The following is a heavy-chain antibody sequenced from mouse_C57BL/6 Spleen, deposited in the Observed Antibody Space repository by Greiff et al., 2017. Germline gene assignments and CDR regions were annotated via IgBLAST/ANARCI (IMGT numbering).Heavy chain of an antibody. V-gene: IGHV3-6*01. J-gene: IGHJ4*01. CDR1: GYSITSGYY. CDR2: ISYDGSN. D-gene: IGHD1-1*01. Sequence: EVQLQESGPGLVKPSQSLSLTCSVTGYSITSGYYWNWIRQFPGNKLEWMGYISYDGSNNYNPSLKNRISITRDTSKNQFFLKLNSVTTEDTATYYCARGSYYYGSWAMDYWGQGTSVTVSS. CDR3: ARGSYYYGSWAMDY.